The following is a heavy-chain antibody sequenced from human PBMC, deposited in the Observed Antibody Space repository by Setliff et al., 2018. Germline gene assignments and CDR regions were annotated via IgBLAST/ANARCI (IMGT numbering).Heavy chain of an antibody. Sequence: ASETLSLTCAVSGGSISSGDASWSWVRQPPGKGLEWIGEIYLGGSPTYNPSLKSRVTISVDTSKNQFSLKLSSVTAADTAVYYCARPYYDSRYAFDIWGQGTMVTVSS. CDR3: ARPYYDSRYAFDI. D-gene: IGHD3-22*01. CDR2: IYLGGSP. J-gene: IGHJ3*02. V-gene: IGHV4-30-2*01. CDR1: GGSISSGDAS.